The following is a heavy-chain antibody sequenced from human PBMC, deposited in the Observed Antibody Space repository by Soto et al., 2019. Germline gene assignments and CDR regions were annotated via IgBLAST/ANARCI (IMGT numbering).Heavy chain of an antibody. D-gene: IGHD2-15*01. CDR2: IYYSGST. J-gene: IGHJ4*02. V-gene: IGHV4-31*03. Sequence: SETLSLTCTVSGGSISSGGYYLSWIRQHPGKGLEWIGYIYYSGSTYYNPSLKSRVTISVDTSKNQFSLKLSSVTAADTAVYYCATYYSGGSCYPDGIDYWGQGTLVTV. CDR1: GGSISSGGYY. CDR3: ATYYSGGSCYPDGIDY.